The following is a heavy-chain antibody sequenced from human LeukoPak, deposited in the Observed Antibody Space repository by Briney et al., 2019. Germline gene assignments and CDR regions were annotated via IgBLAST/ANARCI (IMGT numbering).Heavy chain of an antibody. CDR3: ARGWNYSFDY. CDR1: GDSFSSNSVA. Sequence: SQTLSLTCAISGDSFSSNSVAWHWLRQSPSRGLEWLGRTYYRSKWYNDYAVSVKSRITINPDTPKNQFSLQLNSVTPEDTAVYFCARGWNYSFDYWGQGTLVTVSS. J-gene: IGHJ4*02. V-gene: IGHV6-1*01. D-gene: IGHD1-7*01. CDR2: TYYRSKWYN.